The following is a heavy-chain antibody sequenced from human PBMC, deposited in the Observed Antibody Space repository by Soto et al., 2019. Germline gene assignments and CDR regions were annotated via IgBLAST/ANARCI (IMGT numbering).Heavy chain of an antibody. D-gene: IGHD5-12*01. V-gene: IGHV1-18*04. CDR2: ISVHNGNT. Sequence: ASVKVSCKASGYTPNGYAMTWVRQAPGQGLEWMGWISVHNGNTNYAQKFQDRVTMTTDTSTSTAYMELRSLRSDDTAVYYCAREALSGGYDYYRDDLGSEDVYYYGMDVWGQGTTVTVS. CDR1: GYTPNGYA. J-gene: IGHJ6*02. CDR3: AREALSGGYDYYRDDLGSEDVYYYGMDV.